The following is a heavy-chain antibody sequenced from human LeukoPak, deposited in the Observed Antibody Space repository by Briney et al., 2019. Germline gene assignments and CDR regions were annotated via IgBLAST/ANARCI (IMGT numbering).Heavy chain of an antibody. CDR2: ISSSGSTK. J-gene: IGHJ4*02. CDR3: ARISYDSSGYLDY. D-gene: IGHD3-22*01. Sequence: GGSLRLSCAASGFTFSSYEMDWVRQAPGKGLEWVSYISSSGSTKYYADSVKGRLTISRDNAKNSLYLQMNSLRAEDTAVYYCARISYDSSGYLDYWGQGTLVTVSS. CDR1: GFTFSSYE. V-gene: IGHV3-48*03.